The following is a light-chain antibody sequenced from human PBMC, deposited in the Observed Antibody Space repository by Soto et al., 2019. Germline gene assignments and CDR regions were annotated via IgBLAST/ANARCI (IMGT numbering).Light chain of an antibody. CDR1: QSVSSN. J-gene: IGKJ5*01. Sequence: EIVMTQYPSILSVSPGERATLSCRASQSVSSNLAWYQQKPGQAPRLLIYDAYNRATGIPPRFSGSGSGTDFTLTISSLEPEDSAVYYCQQRSTWPTFGQGTRLEI. V-gene: IGKV3-11*01. CDR2: DAY. CDR3: QQRSTWPT.